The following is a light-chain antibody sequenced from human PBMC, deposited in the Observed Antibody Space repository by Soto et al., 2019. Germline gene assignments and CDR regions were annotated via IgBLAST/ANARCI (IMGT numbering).Light chain of an antibody. CDR2: DVS. CDR3: SSYTSSSTLV. CDR1: SSDVGGYNY. V-gene: IGLV2-14*01. J-gene: IGLJ3*02. Sequence: QSALTQHAFVSGSPGQSITISCTGTSSDVGGYNYVSWYQQHPGKAPKLMIYDVSDRPSGVSNRFSGSKSGNTASLTISGLQAEDEADYYCSSYTSSSTLVFGGGTKVTVL.